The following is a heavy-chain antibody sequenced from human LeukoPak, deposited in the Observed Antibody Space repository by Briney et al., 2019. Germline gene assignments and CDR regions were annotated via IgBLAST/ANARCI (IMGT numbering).Heavy chain of an antibody. Sequence: SETLSLTCTVSDGSISSYYWSWIRQPPGKGLEWIGYIYYSGNTTYNPSLKSRVTISVDTSKNQFSLKLSSVTAADTAVYYCARGGDYYDSSGFHYWGQGTLVTVSS. D-gene: IGHD3-22*01. CDR2: IYYSGNT. J-gene: IGHJ4*02. V-gene: IGHV4-59*01. CDR3: ARGGDYYDSSGFHY. CDR1: DGSISSYY.